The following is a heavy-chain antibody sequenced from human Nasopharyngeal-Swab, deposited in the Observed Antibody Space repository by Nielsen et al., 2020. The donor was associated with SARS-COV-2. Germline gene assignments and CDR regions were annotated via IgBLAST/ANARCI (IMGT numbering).Heavy chain of an antibody. Sequence: GESLKISCAASGFTFNTYSMNWVRQAPGKGLEWVSSISSSSAYIYYADSVKGRFTISRDNAKNSLYLQMNSLRAEDTAVYYCAKDYYGSGGAYYFDYWGQGTLVTVSS. CDR1: GFTFNTYS. J-gene: IGHJ4*02. CDR2: ISSSSAYI. V-gene: IGHV3-21*01. D-gene: IGHD3-10*01. CDR3: AKDYYGSGGAYYFDY.